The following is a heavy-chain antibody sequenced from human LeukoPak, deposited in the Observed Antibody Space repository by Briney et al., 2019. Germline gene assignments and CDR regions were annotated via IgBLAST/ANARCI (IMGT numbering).Heavy chain of an antibody. CDR3: AKDPVLRYFDWLLTPWDY. Sequence: GGSLRLSCAASGFTFSSYAMSWVRQAPGKGLEWVSAISGSGGSTYYADSVKGRFTISRDNSKNTLYLQMNSLRAEDTAVYYCAKDPVLRYFDWLLTPWDYWGQGTLVTVSS. J-gene: IGHJ4*02. V-gene: IGHV3-23*01. D-gene: IGHD3-9*01. CDR1: GFTFSSYA. CDR2: ISGSGGST.